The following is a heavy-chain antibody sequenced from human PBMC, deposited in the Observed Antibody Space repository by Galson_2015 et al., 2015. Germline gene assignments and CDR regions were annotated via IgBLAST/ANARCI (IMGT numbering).Heavy chain of an antibody. J-gene: IGHJ4*03. CDR1: GFIFSNYG. CDR2: TWYDGSYK. Sequence: SLRLSCAASGFIFSNYGMHWVRQAPGKGLEWVAVTWYDGSYKNYADSVKGRFTISRDSSKSTLYLQMNSLRAEDTAVYYCARLATRRCNYAAIDFWGQGTKVTVSS. V-gene: IGHV3-33*01. CDR3: ARLATRRCNYAAIDF. D-gene: IGHD1-7*01.